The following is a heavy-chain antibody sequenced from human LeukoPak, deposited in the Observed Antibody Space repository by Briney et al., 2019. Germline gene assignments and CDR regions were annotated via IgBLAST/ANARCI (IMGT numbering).Heavy chain of an antibody. CDR2: IYTSGST. CDR1: GGSVSSSSYY. D-gene: IGHD3-9*01. CDR3: ARGGFDWFVDY. Sequence: PSETLSLTCTVSGGSVSSSSYYWSWIRQPAGKGLEWIGRIYTSGSTNYNPSLKSRVTISVDTSKNQFSLKLSSVTAADTAVYYCARGGFDWFVDYWGQGTLVTVSS. J-gene: IGHJ4*02. V-gene: IGHV4-61*02.